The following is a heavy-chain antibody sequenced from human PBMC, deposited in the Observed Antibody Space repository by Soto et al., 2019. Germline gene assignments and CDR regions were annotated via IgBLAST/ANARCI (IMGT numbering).Heavy chain of an antibody. V-gene: IGHV3-23*01. J-gene: IGHJ3*02. Sequence: GGSLRLSCAASGFTFSSYAMSWVRQAPGKGLEWVSAISGSGGSTYYADSVKGRFTISRHNSKNTLYLQMNSLRAEDTAVYYCARESVAIDAFDIWGQGTMVTVSS. D-gene: IGHD2-15*01. CDR2: ISGSGGST. CDR3: ARESVAIDAFDI. CDR1: GFTFSSYA.